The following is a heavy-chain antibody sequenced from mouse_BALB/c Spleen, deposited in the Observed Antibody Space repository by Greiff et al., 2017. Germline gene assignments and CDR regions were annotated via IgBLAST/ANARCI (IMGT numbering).Heavy chain of an antibody. D-gene: IGHD2-1*01. CDR3: ARGAYGSYYAMDY. CDR2: ILPGSGST. J-gene: IGHJ4*01. CDR1: GYTFSSYW. Sequence: QVQLQQSGAELMKPGASVKISCKATGYTFSSYWIEWVKQRPGHGLEWIGEILPGSGSTNYNEKFKGKATFTADTSSNTAYMQLSSLTSEDSAVYYCARGAYGSYYAMDYWGQGTSVTVSS. V-gene: IGHV1-9*01.